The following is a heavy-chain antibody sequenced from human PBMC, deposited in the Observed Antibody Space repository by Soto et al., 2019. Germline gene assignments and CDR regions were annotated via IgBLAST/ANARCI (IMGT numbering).Heavy chain of an antibody. CDR3: AKERSYSSSWPDAFDI. V-gene: IGHV3-23*01. J-gene: IGHJ3*02. D-gene: IGHD6-13*01. CDR2: ISGSGTNT. Sequence: EVQLLESGGGLVERGGSLRLSCAASGFTSSSYAMTWVRQAPGKGLEWVSAISGSGTNTHYADSVKGRFTISRDNSKNTLYLQMNSLRAEDTAVYYCAKERSYSSSWPDAFDIWGQGTMVTVSS. CDR1: GFTSSSYA.